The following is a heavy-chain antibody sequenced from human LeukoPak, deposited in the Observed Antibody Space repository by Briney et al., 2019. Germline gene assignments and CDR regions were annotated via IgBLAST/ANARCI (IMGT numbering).Heavy chain of an antibody. CDR1: GYTFTGYY. D-gene: IGHD3-3*01. Sequence: ASVKVSCKASGYTFTGYYMHWVRQAPGQGLEWMGWINPNSGGTNYAQKFQGRVTKTRDTSISTAYMELSRLRSDDTAVYYCARLHYDFWSGSTPSYYFDYWGQGTLVTVSS. V-gene: IGHV1-2*02. CDR2: INPNSGGT. CDR3: ARLHYDFWSGSTPSYYFDY. J-gene: IGHJ4*02.